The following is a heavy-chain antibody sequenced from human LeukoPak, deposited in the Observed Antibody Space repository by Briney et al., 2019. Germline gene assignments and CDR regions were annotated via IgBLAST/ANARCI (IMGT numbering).Heavy chain of an antibody. CDR1: GGTFSSYA. CDR3: ARDYGDIVVVPAAISH. Sequence: ASVKVSCKASGGTFSSYAISWVRQAPGQGLEWMGGIIPIFGTANYAQKFQGRVTITADESTSTAYMELSSLRSEDTAVYYCARDYGDIVVVPAAISHWGQGTLVTVSS. D-gene: IGHD2-2*02. J-gene: IGHJ4*02. CDR2: IIPIFGTA. V-gene: IGHV1-69*13.